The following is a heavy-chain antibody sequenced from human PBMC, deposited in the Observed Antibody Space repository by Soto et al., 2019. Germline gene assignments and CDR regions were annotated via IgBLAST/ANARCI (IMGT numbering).Heavy chain of an antibody. J-gene: IGHJ1*01. V-gene: IGHV3-53*01. CDR2: IYSGGST. D-gene: IGHD3-22*01. Sequence: EVQLVESGGGLIQPGGSLRLSFAASGFTVSSNYMSWVRQAPGKGLEWVSVIYSGGSTYYADSVKGRFTITRDNSKNTIYLKMNRQRTEEPAVYYCARDRLECGYQEHFQHWGQGTLFTVTS. CDR3: ARDRLECGYQEHFQH. CDR1: GFTVSSNY.